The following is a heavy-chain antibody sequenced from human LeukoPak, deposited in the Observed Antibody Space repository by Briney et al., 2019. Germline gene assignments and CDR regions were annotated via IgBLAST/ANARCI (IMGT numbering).Heavy chain of an antibody. V-gene: IGHV4-59*01. J-gene: IGHJ5*02. CDR2: IYHSGST. Sequence: SETLSLTCIVSGGSISSYYWSWIRQPPGKGLEWIGYIYHSGSTNYNPSLKSRVSISVDTSKNQFSLKLRSVTAADTAVYYCARLVGVTGEVGRFDPWGQGTLVTVSS. CDR3: ARLVGVTGEVGRFDP. CDR1: GGSISSYY. D-gene: IGHD3-16*01.